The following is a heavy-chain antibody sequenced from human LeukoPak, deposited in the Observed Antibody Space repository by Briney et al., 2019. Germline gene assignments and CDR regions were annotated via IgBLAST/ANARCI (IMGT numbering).Heavy chain of an antibody. V-gene: IGHV3-20*04. CDR3: ARDGSSGWHSDY. CDR1: GFTFEYHG. CDR2: IYSNGGGA. Sequence: GGSLRLSCAGSGFTFEYHGMSWVRQGPGKGPEWVAGIYSNGGGAGYADSVKGRFTISKDNAKNSLYLQMNSVRAEDTALYYCARDGSSGWHSDYWGQGTLVTVSS. J-gene: IGHJ4*02. D-gene: IGHD6-19*01.